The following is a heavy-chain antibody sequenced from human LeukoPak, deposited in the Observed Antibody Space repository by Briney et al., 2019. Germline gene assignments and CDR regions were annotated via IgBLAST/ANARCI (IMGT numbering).Heavy chain of an antibody. CDR3: ARDRGDYWNDRWTQPKVPTPREAANAFDI. V-gene: IGHV1-18*01. J-gene: IGHJ3*02. Sequence: GASVKVSCKASGYTFTSYGISWVRQAPGQGLEWMGWISAYNGNTNYAQKLQGRVTMTTDTSTSTAYMELRSLRSDDTAVYYCARDRGDYWNDRWTQPKVPTPREAANAFDIWGQGTMVTVPS. CDR1: GYTFTSYG. D-gene: IGHD1-1*01. CDR2: ISAYNGNT.